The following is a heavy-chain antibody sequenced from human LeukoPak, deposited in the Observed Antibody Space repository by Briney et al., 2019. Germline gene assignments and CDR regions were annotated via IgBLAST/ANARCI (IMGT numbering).Heavy chain of an antibody. CDR1: GFAFSNYA. Sequence: GGSLRLSCAASGFAFSNYAMTWVRQTPGRGLEWVSSIGGSGEKTFYADSVKGRFTISRDNSKNTLFLQMSSLGADDTALYYCAKAHYYGSGSNYVSFDCWGQGTLVTVSS. D-gene: IGHD3-10*01. CDR2: IGGSGEKT. CDR3: AKAHYYGSGSNYVSFDC. V-gene: IGHV3-23*01. J-gene: IGHJ4*02.